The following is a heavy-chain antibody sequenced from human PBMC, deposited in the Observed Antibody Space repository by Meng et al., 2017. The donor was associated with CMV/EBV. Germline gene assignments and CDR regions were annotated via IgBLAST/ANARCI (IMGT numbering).Heavy chain of an antibody. J-gene: IGHJ4*02. Sequence: GMSWVRQAPGKVLGWVSGINWNGGSTGYAASVKGRFTISRDNAKNSLYLQMNSLRAEDTALYYCARGLASLGYCSSTSCYLYYFDYWGQGTLVTVSS. D-gene: IGHD2-2*01. CDR3: ARGLASLGYCSSTSCYLYYFDY. CDR1: G. CDR2: INWNGGST. V-gene: IGHV3-20*03.